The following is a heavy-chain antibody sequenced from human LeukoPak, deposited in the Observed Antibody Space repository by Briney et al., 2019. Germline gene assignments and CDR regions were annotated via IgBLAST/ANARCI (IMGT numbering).Heavy chain of an antibody. J-gene: IGHJ4*02. V-gene: IGHV3-21*01. D-gene: IGHD5-18*01. Sequence: GGSLRLSCAASGFTFSTYTMNWVRQAPGKGLEWVSSISSSSSYIYYADSVKGRFTISRDNAKNSLYLQMNSLRAEDTALYYCARQADTAMLIWSFTDYWGQGTLVTVSS. CDR2: ISSSSSYI. CDR1: GFTFSTYT. CDR3: ARQADTAMLIWSFTDY.